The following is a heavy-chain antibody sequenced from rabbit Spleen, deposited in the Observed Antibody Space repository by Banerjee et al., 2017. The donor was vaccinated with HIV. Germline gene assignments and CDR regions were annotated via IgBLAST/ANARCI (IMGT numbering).Heavy chain of an antibody. CDR2: IYGGGSANT. J-gene: IGHJ4*01. CDR1: GFPFSNKAV. Sequence: QHQLEESGGGLFQPGGSLALTCKASGFPFSNKAVMCWVRQAPGKGPEWIACIYGGGSANTYYASWAKGRFTISKTSSTTVTLQMTSLTAADTATYFCASCINDAVWGCNLWGQGTLVTVS. CDR3: ASCINDAVWGCNL. V-gene: IGHV1S45*01. D-gene: IGHD3-1*01.